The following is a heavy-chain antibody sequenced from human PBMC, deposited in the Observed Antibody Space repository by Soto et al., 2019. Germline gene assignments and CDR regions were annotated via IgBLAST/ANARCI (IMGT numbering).Heavy chain of an antibody. D-gene: IGHD5-12*01. J-gene: IGHJ6*03. V-gene: IGHV3-15*01. CDR3: TTDIVATIDIYYYYYYMDV. CDR2: IKSKTDGGTT. CDR1: GFTFSNAW. Sequence: GGSLRLSCAASGFTFSNAWMSWVRQAPGKGLEWVGRIKSKTDGGTTDYAAPVKGRFTISRDDSKNTLYLQMNSLKTEDTAVYYCTTDIVATIDIYYYYYYMDVWGKGTTVTVSS.